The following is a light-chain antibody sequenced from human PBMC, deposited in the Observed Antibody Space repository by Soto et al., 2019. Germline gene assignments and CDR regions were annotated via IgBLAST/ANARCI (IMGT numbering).Light chain of an antibody. CDR1: SGDVGGYYY. V-gene: IGLV2-8*01. J-gene: IGLJ1*01. CDR3: SSYTSGSSHYV. Sequence: QSVLTQPPSASGSPGQSVTISCTGTSGDVGGYYYVSWYQHHPGKVPKLIIYEVTKRPSGVPDRFSGSKSGNTASLTVSGLQAEDEADYYCSSYTSGSSHYVFGTGTKVTVL. CDR2: EVT.